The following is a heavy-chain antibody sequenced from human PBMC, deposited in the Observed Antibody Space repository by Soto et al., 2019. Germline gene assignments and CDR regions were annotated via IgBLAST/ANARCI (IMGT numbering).Heavy chain of an antibody. CDR1: GGSISSYY. CDR2: IYYSGST. CDR3: ARSKYGDYQGY. J-gene: IGHJ4*02. V-gene: IGHV4-59*08. D-gene: IGHD4-17*01. Sequence: QVQLQESGPGLVKPSETLSLTCTVSGGSISSYYWSWIRQPPGKGLEWIGYIYYSGSTNYNPSLKSXXTXSXXTSKNQFSLKLSSVTAADTAVYYWARSKYGDYQGYWGQGTLVTVSS.